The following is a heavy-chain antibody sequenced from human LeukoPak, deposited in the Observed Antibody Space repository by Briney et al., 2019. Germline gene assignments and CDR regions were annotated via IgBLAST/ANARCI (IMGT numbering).Heavy chain of an antibody. J-gene: IGHJ4*02. Sequence: GGSLRLSCAASGFTFRTYTMNWVRQAPGKGLEWVASIGGSSGFVFYADSMKGRFTISRDNAKNSLYLQMNSLRVEDTAMYYCARVQGERRDYWGQGTLVTVFS. V-gene: IGHV3-21*01. CDR1: GFTFRTYT. CDR2: IGGSSGFV. CDR3: ARVQGERRDY. D-gene: IGHD3-16*01.